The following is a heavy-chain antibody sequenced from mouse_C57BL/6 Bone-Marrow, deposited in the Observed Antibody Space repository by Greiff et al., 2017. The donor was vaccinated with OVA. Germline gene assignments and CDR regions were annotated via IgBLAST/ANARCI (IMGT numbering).Heavy chain of an antibody. Sequence: QVHVKQPGAELVKPGASVKMSCKASGYTFTSYWITWVKQRPGQGLEWIGDIYPGSGSTNYNEKFKSKATLTVDTSSSTAYMQLSSLTSEDSAVYYCARYHYDYDDYFDYWGQGTTLTVSS. CDR3: ARYHYDYDDYFDY. CDR2: IYPGSGST. J-gene: IGHJ2*01. D-gene: IGHD2-4*01. CDR1: GYTFTSYW. V-gene: IGHV1-55*01.